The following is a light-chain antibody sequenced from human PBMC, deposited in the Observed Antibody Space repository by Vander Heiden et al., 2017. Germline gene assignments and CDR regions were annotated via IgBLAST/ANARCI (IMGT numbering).Light chain of an antibody. CDR2: DVS. V-gene: IGLV2-14*01. CDR3: SSYTSSSTLV. CDR1: SSDVGGYNY. J-gene: IGLJ2*01. Sequence: QSALTQPASVSASPGQSITISCTGTSSDVGGYNYVSWDQQHPGKAPKLMIYDVSNRPSGVANRFSGSKSGNTASLTISGRQAEDEADYYCSSYTSSSTLVFGGGTKLTVL.